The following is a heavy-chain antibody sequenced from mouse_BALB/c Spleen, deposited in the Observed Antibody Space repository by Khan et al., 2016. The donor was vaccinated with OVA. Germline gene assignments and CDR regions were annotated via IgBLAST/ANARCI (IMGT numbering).Heavy chain of an antibody. V-gene: IGHV1-4*01. CDR3: VRDGAYHRNDGWFAY. CDR2: INPSNGYT. CDR1: GYTFTSYT. J-gene: IGHJ3*01. Sequence: QVQLKQSGAELARPGASVKMSSKASGYTFTSYTIHWIKLRPGQGLEWIGYINPSNGYTNYNQKFKDKATLTADKSSTTAYMELSSLTSDDSALYDCVRDGAYHRNDGWFAYWGQGTLVTVSA. D-gene: IGHD2-14*01.